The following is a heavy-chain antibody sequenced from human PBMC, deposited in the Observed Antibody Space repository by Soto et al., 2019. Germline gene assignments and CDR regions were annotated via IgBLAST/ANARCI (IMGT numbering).Heavy chain of an antibody. CDR2: ISSSGSTI. J-gene: IGHJ3*02. CDR3: ARVKGPYDSSGYYYVPEKNDAFDI. V-gene: IGHV3-48*03. D-gene: IGHD3-22*01. Sequence: EVQLVESGGGLVQPGGSLRLSCAASGFTFSSYEMNWVRQAPGKGLEWVAYISSSGSTIYYADSVKGRFTISRDNAKNSLYLQMNSLRAEDTAVYYCARVKGPYDSSGYYYVPEKNDAFDIWGQGTMVTVSS. CDR1: GFTFSSYE.